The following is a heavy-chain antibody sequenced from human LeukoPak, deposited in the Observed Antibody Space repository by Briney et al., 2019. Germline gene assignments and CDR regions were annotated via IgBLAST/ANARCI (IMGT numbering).Heavy chain of an antibody. Sequence: GGSLRLSCAASGFTFSSYAMHWVRQAPGKGLEWVAVISYDGSNKYYEDSVKGRFTISRDNSKNTLYLQMNSLRAEDTAVYYCARDSVGATNYFDYWGQGTLVTVSS. CDR3: ARDSVGATNYFDY. CDR1: GFTFSSYA. CDR2: ISYDGSNK. V-gene: IGHV3-30-3*01. J-gene: IGHJ4*02. D-gene: IGHD1-26*01.